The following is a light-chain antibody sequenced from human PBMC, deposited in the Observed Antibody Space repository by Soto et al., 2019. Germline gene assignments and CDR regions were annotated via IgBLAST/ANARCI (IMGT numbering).Light chain of an antibody. CDR3: QQYGSSPTWT. J-gene: IGKJ1*01. CDR1: QSVSSTY. V-gene: IGKV3-20*01. Sequence: ESVLTQSPGTLSLSPGDRATLSCRASQSVSSTYLAWYQQKPGQAPRLLIYGASTRATGIPDRFSGSGSGTDFTLTISRLEPDDSAVYYCQQYGSSPTWTFGQGTKVEIK. CDR2: GAS.